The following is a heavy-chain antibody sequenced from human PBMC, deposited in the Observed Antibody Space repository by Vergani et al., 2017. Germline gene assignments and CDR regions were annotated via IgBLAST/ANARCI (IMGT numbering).Heavy chain of an antibody. V-gene: IGHV3-48*03. D-gene: IGHD2-2*01. CDR3: ASLVVPAALDAFDL. CDR2: ISSSGSTI. Sequence: EVQLVESGGGLVQPGGSLRLSCAASGFTFSSYEMNWVRQAPGKGLEWVSYISSSGSTIYYADSVKGRFTISRDNAKNSLYLQMNSLRAEDTAVYYCASLVVPAALDAFDLWGQGTMVTVSS. CDR1: GFTFSSYE. J-gene: IGHJ3*01.